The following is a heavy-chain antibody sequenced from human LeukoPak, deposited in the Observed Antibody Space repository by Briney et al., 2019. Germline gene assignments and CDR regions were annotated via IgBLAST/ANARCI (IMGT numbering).Heavy chain of an antibody. CDR2: IDANNGDT. CDR1: GYTFRGNY. CDR3: ARDPSSVTLYFFDY. V-gene: IGHV1-2*02. D-gene: IGHD4-11*01. Sequence: ASVKISRKASGYTFRGNYIHWLRQAPGQGLEWMGWIDANNGDTKSAQKFQGRVTMSRDTSISTAYMDLSSLSPDDAAVYYCARDPSSVTLYFFDYWGQGTLVTVSS. J-gene: IGHJ4*02.